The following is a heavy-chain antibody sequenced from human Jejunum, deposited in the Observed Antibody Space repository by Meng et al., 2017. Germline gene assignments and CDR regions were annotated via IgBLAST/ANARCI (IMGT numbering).Heavy chain of an antibody. D-gene: IGHD3-16*01. Sequence: GGSLRLSCAASGFTFSSSSMSWVRQAPGKGLGWVSTFTGTTTSTYYADSVKGRFTISRDNSKNTLYLQMNSLRAEDTAVYYCAKLTSLWGQGTLVTVSS. J-gene: IGHJ4*02. V-gene: IGHV3-23*01. CDR3: AKLTSL. CDR2: FTGTTTST. CDR1: GFTFSSSS.